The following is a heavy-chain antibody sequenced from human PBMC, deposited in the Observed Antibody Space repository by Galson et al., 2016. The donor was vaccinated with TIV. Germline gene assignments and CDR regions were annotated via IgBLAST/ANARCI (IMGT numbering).Heavy chain of an antibody. V-gene: IGHV4-31*03. D-gene: IGHD1-26*01. CDR1: GGSISSGGFY. J-gene: IGHJ1*01. Sequence: TLSLTCTVSGGSISSGGFYWSWIRQHPGKALEWIGNIYDSGTTYYNPSLQSRVTISVDTSQNQFSLKLSSVTAADTAVYYCARWAETGSYYDYFQHWGQGTLVTVSS. CDR2: IYDSGTT. CDR3: ARWAETGSYYDYFQH.